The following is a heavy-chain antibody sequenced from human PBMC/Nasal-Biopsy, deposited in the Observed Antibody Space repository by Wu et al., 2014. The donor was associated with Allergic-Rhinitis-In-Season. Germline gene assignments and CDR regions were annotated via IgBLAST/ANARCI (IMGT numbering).Heavy chain of an antibody. CDR3: AAPRDTPR. Sequence: LRLSCAASGFAFRSYALSWVRQAPGKGLEWVAAISGGGVAYYEDSVKGRFTLSRDNSNNEVYLQMENLRAEDTAVYYCAAPRDTPRWGQGTLVTVSS. CDR1: GFAFRSYA. D-gene: IGHD5-24*01. J-gene: IGHJ4*02. CDR2: ISGGGVA. V-gene: IGHV3-23*01.